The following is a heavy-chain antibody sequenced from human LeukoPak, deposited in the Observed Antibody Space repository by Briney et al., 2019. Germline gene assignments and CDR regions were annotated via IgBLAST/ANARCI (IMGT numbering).Heavy chain of an antibody. V-gene: IGHV4-31*03. D-gene: IGHD2-2*01. CDR1: GGSISSGGYY. CDR2: IYYSGGT. J-gene: IGHJ5*02. Sequence: SETLSLTCPVSGGSISSGGYYWSWIRQHPGKGLGWIGYIYYSGGTYYTPSLKSRVTISVDTSKNQFSLKLSSVTAADTAVYYCARGGDIVVVPAALALGPKRHWVQFDPWGQGTLVTVSS. CDR3: ARGGDIVVVPAALALGPKRHWVQFDP.